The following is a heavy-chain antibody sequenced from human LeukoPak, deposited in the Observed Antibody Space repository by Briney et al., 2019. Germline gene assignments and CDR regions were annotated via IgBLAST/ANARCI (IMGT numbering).Heavy chain of an antibody. J-gene: IGHJ6*02. CDR3: AKGGHSSSWYEILYYYGMDV. V-gene: IGHV3-30*18. CDR1: GFTFSSYG. D-gene: IGHD6-13*01. Sequence: PGGSLRLSCEASGFTFSSYGMHWVRQAPGKGLEWVAFISYDGSNTYYADSVKGRFTISRDNSKNTLYLQMNSLRAEDTAVYYCAKGGHSSSWYEILYYYGMDVWGQGTTVTVSS. CDR2: ISYDGSNT.